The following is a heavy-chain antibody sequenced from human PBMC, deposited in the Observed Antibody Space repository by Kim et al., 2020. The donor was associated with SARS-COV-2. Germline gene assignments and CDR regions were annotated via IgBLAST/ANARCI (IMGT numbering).Heavy chain of an antibody. V-gene: IGHV4-59*01. CDR2: IYYSGST. J-gene: IGHJ4*02. D-gene: IGHD3-10*01. CDR3: ARDRRAYYYGSGSYYGVDY. Sequence: SETLSLTCTVSGGSISSYYWSWIRQPPGKGLEWIGYIYYSGSTNYNPSLKSRVTISVDTSKNQFSLKLSSVTAADTAVYYCARDRRAYYYGSGSYYGVDYWGQGTLVTVSS. CDR1: GGSISSYY.